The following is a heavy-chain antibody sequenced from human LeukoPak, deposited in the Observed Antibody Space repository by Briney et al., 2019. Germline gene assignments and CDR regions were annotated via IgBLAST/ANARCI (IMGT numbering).Heavy chain of an antibody. D-gene: IGHD3-16*01. CDR3: SRGGGSPNC. J-gene: IGHJ4*02. CDR2: IKQDGSEK. CDR1: GFTFSSYW. Sequence: PGGSLTLSCAASGFTFSSYWMSWVRQAPGKGREGVADIKQDGSEKYYVDSVKGRFTISRDNAKNSLYLQMNSLKAEDTAVFYYSRGGGSPNCWGQGTLVTVSS. V-gene: IGHV3-7*03.